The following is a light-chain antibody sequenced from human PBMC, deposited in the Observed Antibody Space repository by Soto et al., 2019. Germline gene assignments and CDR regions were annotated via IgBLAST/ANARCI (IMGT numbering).Light chain of an antibody. Sequence: QSVLTQPASVSGSPGQSITISCTGTSSDVGGYNYVSWYQHHPGKAPKLMIFDVSNRPSGVSNRFSGSKSGNTASLTISGLQAEHEADYYCSSYTSSSTLGVFGTGTKVTVL. CDR2: DVS. J-gene: IGLJ1*01. CDR3: SSYTSSSTLGV. CDR1: SSDVGGYNY. V-gene: IGLV2-14*03.